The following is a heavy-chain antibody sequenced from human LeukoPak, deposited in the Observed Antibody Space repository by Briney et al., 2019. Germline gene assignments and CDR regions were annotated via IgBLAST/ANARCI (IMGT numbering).Heavy chain of an antibody. CDR2: ISGSGDST. J-gene: IGHJ4*02. CDR3: ATSGGTYDSSGENSFDY. Sequence: GGSLRLSCAASGFTFSSYAMSWVRQAPGKGLEWVSVISGSGDSTYYADSVKGRFTISRDNSKNTLYLQMNSLRVEDTAVYYCATSGGTYDSSGENSFDYWGQGTLVTVAS. CDR1: GFTFSSYA. V-gene: IGHV3-23*01. D-gene: IGHD3-22*01.